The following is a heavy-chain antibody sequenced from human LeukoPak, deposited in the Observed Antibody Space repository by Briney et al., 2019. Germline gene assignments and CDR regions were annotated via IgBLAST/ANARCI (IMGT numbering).Heavy chain of an antibody. J-gene: IGHJ3*02. Sequence: GGSLKLSVQPLEFTFIDPAMPWARQPSGKGLEWFARIRSKANNYATAYAASVKGRFTISRDDSKNTAYLQMNSLKTEDTVVYYCAVAYYYGSGDAFDIWGQGTKVTVSS. CDR3: AVAYYYGSGDAFDI. V-gene: IGHV3-73*01. CDR2: IRSKANNYAT. CDR1: EFTFIDPA. D-gene: IGHD3-10*01.